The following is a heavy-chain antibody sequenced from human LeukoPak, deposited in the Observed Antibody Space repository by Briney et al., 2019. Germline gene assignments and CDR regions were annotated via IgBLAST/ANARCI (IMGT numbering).Heavy chain of an antibody. V-gene: IGHV4-59*12. CDR1: GGSISSYY. CDR2: IYYSGST. CDR3: ARYSSGWGFDY. D-gene: IGHD6-19*01. J-gene: IGHJ4*02. Sequence: SETLSLTCTVSGGSISSYYWSWIRQPPGKGLEWIGYIYYSGSTNYNPSLKSRVTISVDTSKNQFSLKLSSVTAADTAVYYCARYSSGWGFDYWGQGTLVTVSS.